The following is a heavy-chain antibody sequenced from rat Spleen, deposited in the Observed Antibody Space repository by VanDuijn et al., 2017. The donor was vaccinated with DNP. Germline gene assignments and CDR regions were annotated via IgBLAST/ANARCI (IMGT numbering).Heavy chain of an antibody. CDR2: ITTSGDST. CDR1: GFTFNNYY. D-gene: IGHD1-11*01. Sequence: EVQLVESGGDLVQPGGSLKLSCIASGFTFNNYYMTWIRQVPGKGLEWVASITTSGDSTSSPDSVKGRFTISRDNAKSILYLQMDRLRSEDTATFYCTTDFERGYWGQGVMVTVSS. V-gene: IGHV5-31*01. J-gene: IGHJ2*01. CDR3: TTDFERGY.